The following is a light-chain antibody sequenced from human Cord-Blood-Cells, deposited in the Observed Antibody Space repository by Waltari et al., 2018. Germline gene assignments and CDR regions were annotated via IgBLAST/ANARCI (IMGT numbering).Light chain of an antibody. CDR2: DVS. V-gene: IGLV2-14*03. CDR1: SSEVGGYNY. Sequence: QSALTQPASVSGSPGQSITISCTGTSSEVGGYNYVPWYQTHPGKAPKLMIYDVSNRPSGVSNRFSCSKSGNTASLTIAGLQAEDEADYYCSSYTSSSTYVFGTGTKVTVL. CDR3: SSYTSSSTYV. J-gene: IGLJ1*01.